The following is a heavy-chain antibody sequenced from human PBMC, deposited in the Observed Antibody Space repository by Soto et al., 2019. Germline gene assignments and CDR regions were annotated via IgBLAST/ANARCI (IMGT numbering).Heavy chain of an antibody. Sequence: PSETLSLTCTVSGGSISSSSYYRGWIRQPPGKGLEWIGSIYYSGSTNYNPSLKSRVTISVDTSKNQFSLKLSSVTAADTAVYYCARERNDYGDDFVMYYNWFDPWGQGTLVTVSS. J-gene: IGHJ5*02. CDR3: ARERNDYGDDFVMYYNWFDP. D-gene: IGHD4-17*01. CDR2: IYYSGST. CDR1: GGSISSSSYY. V-gene: IGHV4-39*07.